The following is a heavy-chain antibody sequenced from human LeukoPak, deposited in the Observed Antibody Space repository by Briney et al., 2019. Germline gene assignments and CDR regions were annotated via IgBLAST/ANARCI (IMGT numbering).Heavy chain of an antibody. Sequence: GGSLRLSCAASGFTFSSYGMHWVRQAPGKGLEWVAVIWYDGSNKYYADSVKGRFTISRDNSKNTLYLQMNSLRAEDTAVYYGAKTPVAATHYYHYMDVWGKGTTVTVSS. V-gene: IGHV3-33*06. CDR3: AKTPVAATHYYHYMDV. CDR2: IWYDGSNK. D-gene: IGHD2-15*01. CDR1: GFTFSSYG. J-gene: IGHJ6*03.